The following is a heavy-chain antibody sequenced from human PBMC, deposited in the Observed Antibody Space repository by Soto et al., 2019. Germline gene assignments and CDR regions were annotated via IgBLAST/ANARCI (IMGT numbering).Heavy chain of an antibody. V-gene: IGHV1-46*01. J-gene: IGHJ5*02. CDR1: GYTFTSYY. D-gene: IGHD2-2*01. Sequence: ASVKVSCKASGYTFTSYYMHWVRQAPGQELEWMGIINPSGGSTSYAQKFRGRVTMTRDTSTSTVYMELSSLRSEDTAVYYCARASDHCSSTSCSLYDWFDPWGQGTLVTVSS. CDR3: ARASDHCSSTSCSLYDWFDP. CDR2: INPSGGST.